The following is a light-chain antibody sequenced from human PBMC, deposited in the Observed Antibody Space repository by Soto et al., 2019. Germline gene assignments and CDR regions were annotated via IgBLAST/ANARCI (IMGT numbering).Light chain of an antibody. CDR3: QQSYSTLSWP. V-gene: IGKV1-39*01. CDR1: QSISSY. J-gene: IGKJ1*01. CDR2: AAS. Sequence: EIQMTQYTSSLSASVGDRVTITCRASQSISSYLNWYQQKPGKAPKLLIYAASSLQSGVPSRFSGSGSGTDFTLTISSLQPEDFATYYCQQSYSTLSWPFGQGTKVDIK.